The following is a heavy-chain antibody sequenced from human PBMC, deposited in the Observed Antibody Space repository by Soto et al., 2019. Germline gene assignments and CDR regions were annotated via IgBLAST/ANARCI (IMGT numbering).Heavy chain of an antibody. Sequence: SETLSLTCTVSGYSISSGYYWGWIRQPPGKGLEWIGSIYHSGSTYYNPSLKSRVTISVDTSKNHFSLKLSSVTAADTAVYYCARENSGSYYNYYYGMDVWGQGTTVTVSS. J-gene: IGHJ6*02. V-gene: IGHV4-38-2*02. CDR1: GYSISSGYY. D-gene: IGHD1-26*01. CDR3: ARENSGSYYNYYYGMDV. CDR2: IYHSGST.